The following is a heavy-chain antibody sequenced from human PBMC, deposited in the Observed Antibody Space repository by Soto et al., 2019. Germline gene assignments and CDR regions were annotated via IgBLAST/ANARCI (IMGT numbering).Heavy chain of an antibody. D-gene: IGHD2-21*01. J-gene: IGHJ4*02. CDR3: ARDIASPGGDYFDS. CDR2: ISTGGAYM. V-gene: IGHV3-21*06. Sequence: EVQLVESGGGLVKAGGSLRLFCTASGFTFRNYNMNWVRQAPGKGLEWVSSISTGGAYMFYADSVKGRFTISRDNAQNSLFLQIDSPRAEYTAVYYCARDIASPGGDYFDSWGQGTLVTVSS. CDR1: GFTFRNYN.